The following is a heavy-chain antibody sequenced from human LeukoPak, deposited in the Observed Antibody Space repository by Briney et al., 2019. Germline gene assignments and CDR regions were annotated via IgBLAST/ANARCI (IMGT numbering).Heavy chain of an antibody. J-gene: IGHJ3*02. CDR3: ARGFRYGSGSYYIDDAFDI. CDR2: INHSGST. D-gene: IGHD3-10*01. Sequence: SETLSLTCTVSGGSISSSSYSWGWIRQPPGKGLEWIGEINHSGSTNYNPSLKSRVTISVDTSKNQFSLKLSSVTAAGTAVYYCARGFRYGSGSYYIDDAFDIWGQGTMVTVSS. V-gene: IGHV4-39*07. CDR1: GGSISSSSYS.